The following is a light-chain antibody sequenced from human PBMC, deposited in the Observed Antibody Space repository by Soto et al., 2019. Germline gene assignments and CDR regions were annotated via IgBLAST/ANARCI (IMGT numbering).Light chain of an antibody. Sequence: DIPMTQSPSSLSASVGDRVTITCRASQTIRNYLNWYQQRPGKTPNLLVYAASNLRSGVPSRFSGSGSGTDFTLTISSLQPEDFGTYYCQQIHSTSSYTFGQGSRVDVK. CDR1: QTIRNY. V-gene: IGKV1-39*01. CDR2: AAS. CDR3: QQIHSTSSYT. J-gene: IGKJ2*01.